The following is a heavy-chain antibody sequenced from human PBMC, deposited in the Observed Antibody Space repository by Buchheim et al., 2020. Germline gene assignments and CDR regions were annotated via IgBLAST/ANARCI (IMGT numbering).Heavy chain of an antibody. Sequence: QVQLVESGGGVVQPGRSLRLSCAASGFTFSSYGMHWVRQAPGKGLEWVAVIWYDGSNKYYADSVKGRFTISRDNSKNTLYLQMNSLRAEDTAVYYCAREPHSSSTHWYYYGMDVWGQGTT. CDR1: GFTFSSYG. CDR2: IWYDGSNK. J-gene: IGHJ6*02. D-gene: IGHD6-6*01. CDR3: AREPHSSSTHWYYYGMDV. V-gene: IGHV3-33*01.